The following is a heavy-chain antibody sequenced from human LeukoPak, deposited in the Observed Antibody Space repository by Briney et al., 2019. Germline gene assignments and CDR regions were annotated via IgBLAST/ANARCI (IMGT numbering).Heavy chain of an antibody. Sequence: AGGSLRLSCAASGFTVITNDMTWVRQAPGKGLEWVSVLYSDGNTKYADSVQGRFTISRDNSKNTLYLEMNSLSPDDTALYYCARGVEPLAANTLAYWGQGTLVTVSS. J-gene: IGHJ4*02. D-gene: IGHD1-14*01. CDR2: LYSDGNT. CDR1: GFTVITND. CDR3: ARGVEPLAANTLAY. V-gene: IGHV3-53*01.